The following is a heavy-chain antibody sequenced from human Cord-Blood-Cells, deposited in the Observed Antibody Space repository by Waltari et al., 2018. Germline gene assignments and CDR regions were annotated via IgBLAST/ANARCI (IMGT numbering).Heavy chain of an antibody. CDR1: GGTFSSYA. V-gene: IGHV1-69*06. J-gene: IGHJ4*02. D-gene: IGHD1-26*01. Sequence: QVQLVQSGAAVKKPGSSVKVSCKASGGTFSSYAISWVRQAPGQGLEWMGGIIPIFGTANDAQKCQVRVTMTADKHTSTAYVELSSLRSEDTAVYYWARDRGRRELLGYWGQGTLVTVSS. CDR3: ARDRGRRELLGY. CDR2: IIPIFGTA.